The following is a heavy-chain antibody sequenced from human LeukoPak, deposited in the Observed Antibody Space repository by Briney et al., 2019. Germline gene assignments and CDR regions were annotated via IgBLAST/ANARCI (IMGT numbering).Heavy chain of an antibody. CDR1: GFTFSSYA. CDR3: ARIGYGGSSFDY. D-gene: IGHD6-13*01. V-gene: IGHV3-30-3*01. J-gene: IGHJ4*02. Sequence: PGRSLRLSCAASGFTFSSYAMHWVRQAPGKGLEWVAVISYDGSNKYYADSVKGRFTISRDNSKNTLYLQMNSLRAEDTAVYYCARIGYGGSSFDYWGQGTLVIVSS. CDR2: ISYDGSNK.